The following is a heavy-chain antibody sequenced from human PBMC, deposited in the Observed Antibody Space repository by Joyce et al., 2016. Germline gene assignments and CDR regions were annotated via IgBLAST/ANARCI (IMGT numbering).Heavy chain of an antibody. Sequence: QVQFQPWGAGLLKPSETLSLTCAVYGGSFSDFYWNWIRQPPGKGLEWIGEIHPSGSIHYNPSLRNRVTISVDTSKNQFFLKMSSVTAADTAVYYCARGPDQMKQGYWGQGTLVTVSS. CDR3: ARGPDQMKQGY. CDR2: IHPSGSI. J-gene: IGHJ4*02. V-gene: IGHV4-34*01. CDR1: GGSFSDFY. D-gene: IGHD5-24*01.